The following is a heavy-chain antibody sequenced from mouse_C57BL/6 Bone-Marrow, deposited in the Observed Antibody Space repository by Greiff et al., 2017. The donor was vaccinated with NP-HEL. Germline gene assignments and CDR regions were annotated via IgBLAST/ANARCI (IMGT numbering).Heavy chain of an antibody. CDR1: GYTFTDYE. CDR3: TRFSIYYFSMDY. Sequence: VKLQESGAELVRPGASVTLSCKASGYTFTDYEMHWVKQTPVHGLEWIGAIDPETGGTAYNQKFKGKAILTADKSSSTAYMELRSLTSEDSAVYYCTRFSIYYFSMDYWGQGTSVTVSS. V-gene: IGHV1-15*01. D-gene: IGHD1-1*01. CDR2: IDPETGGT. J-gene: IGHJ4*01.